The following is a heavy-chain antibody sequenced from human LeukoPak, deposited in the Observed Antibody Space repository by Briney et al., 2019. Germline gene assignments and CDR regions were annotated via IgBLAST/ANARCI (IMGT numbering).Heavy chain of an antibody. CDR3: ARRVGATLRYFDY. Sequence: PSETLSLTCSVSGGSISSYYWSWIRQPPGKGLEWIGYIYYSGSTNYNPSLKSRVTISVDTSKNQFSLKLSSVTAADTAVYYCARRVGATLRYFDYWGQGTLVTVSS. CDR1: GGSISSYY. CDR2: IYYSGST. V-gene: IGHV4-59*08. J-gene: IGHJ4*02. D-gene: IGHD1-26*01.